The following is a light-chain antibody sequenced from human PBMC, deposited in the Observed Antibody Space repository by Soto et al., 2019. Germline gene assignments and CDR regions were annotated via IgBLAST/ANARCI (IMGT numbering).Light chain of an antibody. V-gene: IGKV1-5*03. J-gene: IGKJ1*01. Sequence: DIQMTQSPSTLSASVGDRVTITCRASQTISGWLAWYQQKPGKAPKLLIYKASTLESGVPSRFNGSGSGTEFTLTISSLQPDDFATYFCQQHYNFWTFGQGTKVEIK. CDR2: KAS. CDR3: QQHYNFWT. CDR1: QTISGW.